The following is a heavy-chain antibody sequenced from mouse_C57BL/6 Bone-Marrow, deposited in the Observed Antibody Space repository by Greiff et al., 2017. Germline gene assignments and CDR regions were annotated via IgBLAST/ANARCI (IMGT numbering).Heavy chain of an antibody. D-gene: IGHD4-1*01. J-gene: IGHJ2*01. CDR2: LYPGDGDT. CDR3: TRAWDYLDY. V-gene: IGHV1-80*01. CDR1: GYAFSTYW. Sequence: VQLVESGAELVKPGASVKISCKVSGYAFSTYWMNWVKQRPGKGLEWIGQLYPGDGDTNYNGKFKGKATLTAAQSSSPAYMQLSSLTSEDSAVYFSTRAWDYLDYWGQGTTLKVP.